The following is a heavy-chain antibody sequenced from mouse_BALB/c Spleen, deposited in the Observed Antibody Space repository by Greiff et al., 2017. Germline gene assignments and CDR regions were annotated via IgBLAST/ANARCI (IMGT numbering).Heavy chain of an antibody. J-gene: IGHJ3*01. CDR1: GYTFTSYW. Sequence: VQLQQSGAELAKPGASVKMSCKASGYTFTSYWMHWVNQRPGQGLEWIGYINPSTGYTEYNQKFKDKATLTADKSSSTAYMQLSSLTSEDSAVYYCARGDYYGSSYDWFAYWGQGTLVTVSA. CDR2: INPSTGYT. D-gene: IGHD1-1*01. CDR3: ARGDYYGSSYDWFAY. V-gene: IGHV1-7*01.